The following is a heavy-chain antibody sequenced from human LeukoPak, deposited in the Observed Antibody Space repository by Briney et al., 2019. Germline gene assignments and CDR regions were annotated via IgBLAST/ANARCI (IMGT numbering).Heavy chain of an antibody. CDR1: GGSFSGYY. D-gene: IGHD3-10*01. CDR3: ARGRASMVRGVIGFDY. J-gene: IGHJ4*02. Sequence: SETLPLTCAVHGGSFSGYYWSWIRQPPGKGLEWIGEINHSGSTNYNPSLKSRVTISVDTSKNQFSLKLSSVTAADTAVYYCARGRASMVRGVIGFDYWGQGTLVTVSS. V-gene: IGHV4-34*01. CDR2: INHSGST.